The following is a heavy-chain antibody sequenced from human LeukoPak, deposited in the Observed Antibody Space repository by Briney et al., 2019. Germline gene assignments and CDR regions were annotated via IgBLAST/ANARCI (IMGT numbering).Heavy chain of an antibody. D-gene: IGHD6-13*01. CDR2: ISSTSGYI. Sequence: PGGSLRLSCAASGFTFGSYDMNWVRQAPGKRMEWVASISSTSGYIYYADSVKGRFTTSRDNVKNSLYLQMNSLRAEDTAVYYCARLHTSSWYSGFLYMDVWGKGTTVTVSS. J-gene: IGHJ6*03. CDR1: GFTFGSYD. V-gene: IGHV3-21*06. CDR3: ARLHTSSWYSGFLYMDV.